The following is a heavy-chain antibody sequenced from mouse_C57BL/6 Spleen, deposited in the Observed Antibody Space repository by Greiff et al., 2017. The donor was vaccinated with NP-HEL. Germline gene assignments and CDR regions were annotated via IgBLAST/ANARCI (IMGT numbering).Heavy chain of an antibody. D-gene: IGHD2-4*01. Sequence: VKPGASVKLSCKASGYTFTSYWMQWVKQRPGQGLEWIGEIDPSDSYTNYNQKFKGKATLTVDTSSSTAYMQLSSLTSEDSAVYYCARGGYDYDRAYYFDYWGQGTTLTVSS. CDR2: IDPSDSYT. CDR1: GYTFTSYW. V-gene: IGHV1-50*01. J-gene: IGHJ2*01. CDR3: ARGGYDYDRAYYFDY.